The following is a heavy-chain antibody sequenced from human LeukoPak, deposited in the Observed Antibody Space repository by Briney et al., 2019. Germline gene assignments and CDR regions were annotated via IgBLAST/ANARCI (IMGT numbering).Heavy chain of an antibody. CDR3: ARVVDTAMVGSYNWFDH. CDR1: GGSISSYY. D-gene: IGHD5-18*01. Sequence: SETLSLTCTVSGGSISSYYWSWIRQPPGKGLEWIGYIYYSGSTNYNPSLKSRVPISVDTSKNQFSLKLSSVTAADTAVYYCARVVDTAMVGSYNWFDHWGQGTLVTVSS. V-gene: IGHV4-59*12. J-gene: IGHJ5*02. CDR2: IYYSGST.